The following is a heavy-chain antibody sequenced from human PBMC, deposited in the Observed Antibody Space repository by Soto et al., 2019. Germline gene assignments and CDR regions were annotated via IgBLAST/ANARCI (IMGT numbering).Heavy chain of an antibody. J-gene: IGHJ6*02. CDR3: AREVFPYFDASTRDYYYYGMDV. CDR1: GYTFTSYA. CDR2: INAGNGNT. D-gene: IGHD3-9*01. Sequence: AASVKVSCKASGYTFTSYAMHWVRQAPGQRLEWMGWINAGNGNTKYSQKFQGRVTITRDTSASTAYMELSSLRSEDTAVYYCAREVFPYFDASTRDYYYYGMDVWGQGTTVTVS. V-gene: IGHV1-3*01.